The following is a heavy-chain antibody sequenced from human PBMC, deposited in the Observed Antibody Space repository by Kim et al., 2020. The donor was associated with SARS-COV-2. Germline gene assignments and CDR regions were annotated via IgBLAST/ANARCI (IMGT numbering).Heavy chain of an antibody. CDR2: IYYSGST. J-gene: IGHJ5*02. Sequence: SETLSLTCTVSGGSISSSSYYWGWIRQPPGKGLEWIGSIYYSGSTYYNPSLKSRVTISVDTSKNQFSLKLSSVTAADTAVYYCARLDGSTIVQGGFDPWGQGTLVTVSS. V-gene: IGHV4-39*01. D-gene: IGHD2-8*01. CDR1: GGSISSSSYY. CDR3: ARLDGSTIVQGGFDP.